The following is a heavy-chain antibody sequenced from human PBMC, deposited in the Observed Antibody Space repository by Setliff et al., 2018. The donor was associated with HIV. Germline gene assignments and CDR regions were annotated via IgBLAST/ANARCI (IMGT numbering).Heavy chain of an antibody. CDR2: ISYDGSNK. CDR3: ARTRHDYGGYFDH. CDR1: GFTFSGYA. J-gene: IGHJ4*02. V-gene: IGHV3-30*04. D-gene: IGHD4-17*01. Sequence: GSLRLSCAASGFTFSGYAMHWVRQAPGKGLEWVAVISYDGSNKYYADSVKGRFTISRDNSKNTLYLRMNSLRAEDMAVYYCARTRHDYGGYFDHWGQGTLVTV.